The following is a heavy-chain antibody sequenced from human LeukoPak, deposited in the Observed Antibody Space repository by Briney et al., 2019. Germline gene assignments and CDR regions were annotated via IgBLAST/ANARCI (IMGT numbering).Heavy chain of an antibody. CDR2: IYYSGST. V-gene: IGHV4-59*01. Sequence: SETLSLTFTVYGGSISSYYWRWNRQPPGKGLEWIGYIYYSGSTNYNPSLKSRVTISVDTSKNQFSLKLSSVTAADTAVYYCARRDHSSSWYTFDYWGQGTLVTVSS. J-gene: IGHJ4*02. CDR1: GGSISSYY. D-gene: IGHD6-13*01. CDR3: ARRDHSSSWYTFDY.